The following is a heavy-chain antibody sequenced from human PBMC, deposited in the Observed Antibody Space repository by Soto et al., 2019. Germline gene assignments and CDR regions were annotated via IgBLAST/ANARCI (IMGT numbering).Heavy chain of an antibody. V-gene: IGHV3-21*01. CDR2: ISSSSSYI. D-gene: IGHD2-2*01. CDR1: GFTFSSYS. J-gene: IGHJ6*02. CDR3: ARWVVVVPAAIGYYGMDV. Sequence: GGSLRLSCAASGFTFSSYSMNWVRQAPGKGLEWVSSISSSSSYIYYADSVKGRFTISRDNAKNSLYLQMNSLRAEDTAVYYCARWVVVVPAAIGYYGMDVWGQGTTVTVSS.